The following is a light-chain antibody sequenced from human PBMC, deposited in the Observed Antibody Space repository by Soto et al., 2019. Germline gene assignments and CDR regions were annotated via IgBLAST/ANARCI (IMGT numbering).Light chain of an antibody. CDR3: PLHEAISAT. V-gene: IGKV1-5*01. J-gene: IGKJ1*01. Sequence: ASQSVSGWLAWYQQKPGEAPKLLIYDASALPRGVPSRFSGSGSGTKFSLTIVRPQPYDFAAFHCPLHEAISATFSRGTKVDIK. CDR2: DAS. CDR1: QSVSGW.